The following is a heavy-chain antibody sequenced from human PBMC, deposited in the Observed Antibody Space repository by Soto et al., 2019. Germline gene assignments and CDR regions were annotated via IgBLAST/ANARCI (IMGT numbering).Heavy chain of an antibody. CDR2: IYYSGST. Sequence: QVQLQESGPGLVKPSQTLSLTCTVSGGSISSGDYYWSWIRPPPGKGLEWIVYIYYSGSTYYNPSLKSRVTISVDTSKNQCSLKLSSVTAAYTAVYYCAVTYDSSGHFDYWGQGTLVTVSS. J-gene: IGHJ4*02. CDR1: GGSISSGDYY. V-gene: IGHV4-30-4*01. D-gene: IGHD3-22*01. CDR3: AVTYDSSGHFDY.